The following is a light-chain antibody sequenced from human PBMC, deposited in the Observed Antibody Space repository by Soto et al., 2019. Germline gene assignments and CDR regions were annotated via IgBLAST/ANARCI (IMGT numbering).Light chain of an antibody. V-gene: IGKV1-39*01. J-gene: IGKJ1*01. CDR1: ESLNSC. Sequence: FPMVHPXSTVSASPSDXXXXXXXASESLNSCLAWYQHKXGKAPKLLIYAESXLQSGVPARLSGSGSGTDFTLDISSLQTEDFATYYCQQSYSTPGTLAQGTKVDI. CDR3: QQSYSTPGT. CDR2: AES.